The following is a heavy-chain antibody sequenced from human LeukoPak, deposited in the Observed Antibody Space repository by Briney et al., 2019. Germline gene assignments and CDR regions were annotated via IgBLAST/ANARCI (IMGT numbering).Heavy chain of an antibody. CDR3: ARDVGYGSGSYYNPYNWFDP. V-gene: IGHV1-18*01. CDR1: GYTLTSYG. J-gene: IGHJ5*02. D-gene: IGHD3-10*01. Sequence: ASVKVSCKASGYTLTSYGISWVRQAPAQGLEWMGWISAYNGNTNYAQKLQGRVTMTTDTSTSTAYMELRSLRSDDTAVYYCARDVGYGSGSYYNPYNWFDPWGQGTLVTVSS. CDR2: ISAYNGNT.